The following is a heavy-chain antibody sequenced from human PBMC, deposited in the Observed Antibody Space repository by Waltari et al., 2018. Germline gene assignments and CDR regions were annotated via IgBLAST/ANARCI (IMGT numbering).Heavy chain of an antibody. J-gene: IGHJ5*02. CDR1: GGSIHRSSCY. Sequence: QLLLQESGPGLVTPSETLSLTCTFSGGSIHRSSCYWGGGRQSPGKGPEWLGSMYYSGTTYYNPTLESRLTISGDTSKNQFSLRLSSVTAADTAVYYCARHWKRNGYRFDPWGQGTRVTVSS. V-gene: IGHV4-39*01. CDR3: ARHWKRNGYRFDP. CDR2: MYYSGTT. D-gene: IGHD5-12*01.